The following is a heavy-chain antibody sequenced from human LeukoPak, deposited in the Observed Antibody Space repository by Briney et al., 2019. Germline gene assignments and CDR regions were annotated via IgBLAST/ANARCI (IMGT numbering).Heavy chain of an antibody. D-gene: IGHD3-3*01. Sequence: PSETLSLTCSVSGGSITNRFYYWGWIRQSPVKGLEWVGSLYYSGTTYHNPSLQSRVTISVDTSKNQFSLKVTSVAAADTAVYYCARHRNDDSWSGLGAFDIWGHGPMVTVSS. CDR1: GGSITNRFYY. CDR2: LYYSGTT. CDR3: ARHRNDDSWSGLGAFDI. V-gene: IGHV4-39*01. J-gene: IGHJ3*02.